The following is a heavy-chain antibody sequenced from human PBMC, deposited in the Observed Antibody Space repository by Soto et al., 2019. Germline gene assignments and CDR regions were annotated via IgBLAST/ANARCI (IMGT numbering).Heavy chain of an antibody. D-gene: IGHD1-26*01. J-gene: IGHJ5*02. CDR2: ISGSGGST. CDR3: AKDPRSGSYPNWFDP. Sequence: GGSLRLSCAASGFTFSSYAMSWVRQAPGKGLEWVSVISGSGGSTYYADSVKGRFTISRDNSKNTLYLQMNSLRAEDTAVYYCAKDPRSGSYPNWFDPWGQGTLVTVSS. V-gene: IGHV3-23*01. CDR1: GFTFSSYA.